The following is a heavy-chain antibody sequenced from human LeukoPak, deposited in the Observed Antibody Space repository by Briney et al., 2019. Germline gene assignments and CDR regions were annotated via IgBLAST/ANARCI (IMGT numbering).Heavy chain of an antibody. CDR3: ARTPYSSSWYEFDY. D-gene: IGHD6-13*01. CDR2: INHSGST. J-gene: IGHJ4*02. V-gene: IGHV4-34*01. Sequence: SETLSLTCAVYGGSFSGYYWSWIRQPPGKGLEWIGEINHSGSTNYNPSLKSRVTISVDKSKNQFSLKLSPVTAADTAVYYCARTPYSSSWYEFDYWGQGTLVTVSS. CDR1: GGSFSGYY.